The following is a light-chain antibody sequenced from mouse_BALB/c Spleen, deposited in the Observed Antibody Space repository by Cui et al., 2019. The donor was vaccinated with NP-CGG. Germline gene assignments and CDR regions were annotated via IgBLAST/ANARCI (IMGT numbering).Light chain of an antibody. Sequence: QPVLTQEPSRTTSPGETVTLTCRSSTGAVTTSNYANWVQEKPDHLFTGLIGGTNNRAPGVPARFSGSLIGDKAALTITGAQTEDEAIYFCALWYSNHWVFGGGTKLTVL. J-gene: IGLJ1*01. CDR1: TGAVTTSNY. CDR2: GTN. V-gene: IGLV1*01. CDR3: ALWYSNHWV.